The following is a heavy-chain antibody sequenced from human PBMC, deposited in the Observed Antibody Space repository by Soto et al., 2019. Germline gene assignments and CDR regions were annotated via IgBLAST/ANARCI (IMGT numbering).Heavy chain of an antibody. D-gene: IGHD2-21*01. CDR3: ARGNVMVKSYYYCCIDF. V-gene: IGHV1-3*01. J-gene: IGHJ4*02. CDR2: INGATGQT. CDR1: GYTFSTSS. Sequence: ASVKVSRKASGYTFSTSSMHWVRQAPGHSHEWMGWINGATGQTRSSQRFQDRVTITRDTSASTAYMELSGLRSGDTAVYYCARGNVMVKSYYYCCIDFSGQGTLLTLFS.